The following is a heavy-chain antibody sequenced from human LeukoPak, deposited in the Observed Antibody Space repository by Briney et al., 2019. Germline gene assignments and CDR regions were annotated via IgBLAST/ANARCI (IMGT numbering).Heavy chain of an antibody. J-gene: IGHJ4*02. V-gene: IGHV3-49*04. CDR3: TRAELASSSWQPFDY. CDR1: GFTFGDYA. CDR2: IRSKAYGGTT. Sequence: GGSLRLSCTASGFTFGDYAMSWVRQAPGKGLEWVGFIRSKAYGGTTEYAASVKGRFTISRDDSKSIAYLQMNSLKTEDTAVYYCTRAELASSSWQPFDYWGQGTLVTVSS. D-gene: IGHD6-13*01.